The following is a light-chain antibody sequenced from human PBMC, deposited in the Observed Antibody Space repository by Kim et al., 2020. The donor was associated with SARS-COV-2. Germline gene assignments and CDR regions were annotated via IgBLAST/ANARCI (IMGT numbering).Light chain of an antibody. J-gene: IGLJ7*01. Sequence: QSVLPPLPSFFFVPGQTVTISCSGSSSNIGNNYVSWYHQHPGTAPTLLIYDNDKRPSGIPDRFSGSKSDTSATLGITGLQTGDEADYYCGTWDSSLRGAVFGGGTQLTVL. V-gene: IGLV1-51*01. CDR3: GTWDSSLRGAV. CDR1: SSNIGNNY. CDR2: DND.